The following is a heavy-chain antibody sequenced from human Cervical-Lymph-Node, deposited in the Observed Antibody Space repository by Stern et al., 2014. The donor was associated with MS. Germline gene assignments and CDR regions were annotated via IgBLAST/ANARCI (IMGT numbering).Heavy chain of an antibody. CDR3: ASTHDYSNYLFW. CDR2: ISSSGSYK. V-gene: IGHV3-21*01. Sequence: EVQLLQSGGGLVKPGGSLRLSCATSGFIFTNYAINWVRQAPGKGLEWVSSISSSGSYKYYADSVKGRLTVSRDNAKHSVFLQLNSLRVEDTAIYYCASTHDYSNYLFWGGQGTLVTVSS. D-gene: IGHD4-11*01. CDR1: GFIFTNYA. J-gene: IGHJ4*02.